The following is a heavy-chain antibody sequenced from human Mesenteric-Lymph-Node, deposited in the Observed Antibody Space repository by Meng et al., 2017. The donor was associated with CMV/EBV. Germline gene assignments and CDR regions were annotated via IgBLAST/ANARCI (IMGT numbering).Heavy chain of an antibody. CDR3: ARDRAKNWNYHDAFDI. V-gene: IGHV4-59*11. J-gene: IGHJ3*02. Sequence: SETLSLTCTVSGDSISSHYWSWIRLPPGKGLEWIGYIYYSGSTNYNPSLKSRVTISVDTSKNQFSLKLSSVTAADTAVYYCARDRAKNWNYHDAFDIWGQGTMVTVSS. CDR1: GDSISSHY. CDR2: IYYSGST. D-gene: IGHD1-7*01.